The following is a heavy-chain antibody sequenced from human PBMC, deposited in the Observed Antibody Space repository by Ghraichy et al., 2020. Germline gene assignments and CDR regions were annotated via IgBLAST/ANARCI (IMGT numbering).Heavy chain of an antibody. V-gene: IGHV4-30-2*01. CDR3: ARQQQFRGFDL. D-gene: IGHD3-10*01. CDR2: IYHSGST. Sequence: TLSLTCAVSGGSISSGGYSWSWIRQPPGKGLEWIGYIYHSGSTYYNPSLKSRVTISVDRSKNQFSLKLSSVTAADTAVYYCARQQQFRGFDLWGRGTLVTVSS. J-gene: IGHJ2*01. CDR1: GGSISSGGYS.